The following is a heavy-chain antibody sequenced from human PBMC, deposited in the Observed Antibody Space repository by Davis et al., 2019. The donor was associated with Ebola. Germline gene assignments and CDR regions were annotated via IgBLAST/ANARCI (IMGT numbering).Heavy chain of an antibody. CDR1: VGSFSSSSYY. CDR3: ARGRVYYDFWRATRENWFDP. D-gene: IGHD3-3*01. Sequence: SETLSLTCTVSVGSFSSSSYYWGWIPQPPGKGRVWIGSIYYSASTYYNPSLKSRVTISVHTTKNQFSLKLSSVTAADTAVHYCARGRVYYDFWRATRENWFDPWGQGTLVTVSS. CDR2: IYYSAST. V-gene: IGHV4-39*01. J-gene: IGHJ5*02.